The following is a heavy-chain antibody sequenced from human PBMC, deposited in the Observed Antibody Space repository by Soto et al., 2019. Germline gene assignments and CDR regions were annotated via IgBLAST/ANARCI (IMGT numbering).Heavy chain of an antibody. CDR2: ISSTNTI. Sequence: GGSMRLSCAASGFTFITYSMNWVRQAPGKGLEWVSYISSTNTIYYADSVKGRFTISRDNAKNSLYLQMNSLRDEDTAVYYCARVYPGYWGQGTLVTVSS. CDR1: GFTFITYS. CDR3: ARVYPGY. J-gene: IGHJ4*02. V-gene: IGHV3-48*02.